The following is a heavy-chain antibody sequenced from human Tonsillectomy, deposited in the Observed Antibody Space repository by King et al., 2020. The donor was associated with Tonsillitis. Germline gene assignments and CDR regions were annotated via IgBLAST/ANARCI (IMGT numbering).Heavy chain of an antibody. CDR3: ARDFRDSSGTTGWFDP. CDR2: ISSSSSYI. Sequence: VQLVESGGGLVKPGGSLRLSCAASGFTFSSYSMNWVRQAPGKGLEWVSSISSSSSYIYYADSVKGRFTISRDNAKNSLYLQMNSLRAEGTAVYYCARDFRDSSGTTGWFDPWGQGTLVTVSS. V-gene: IGHV3-21*01. CDR1: GFTFSSYS. J-gene: IGHJ5*02. D-gene: IGHD3-22*01.